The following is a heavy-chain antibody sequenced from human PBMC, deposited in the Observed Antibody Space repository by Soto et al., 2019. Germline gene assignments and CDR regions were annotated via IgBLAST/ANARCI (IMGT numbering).Heavy chain of an antibody. Sequence: QITLKESGPTLVKPTQTLTLTCTFSGFSLSSDGVGVGWIRQPPGKALEWLALIYWDDYKRYSPSLKNRLNITRDTSKNQVVLTLTNMDPVDTATYYCVHRRVDSTNYDWFDPWSQGTLVTVSS. CDR3: VHRRVDSTNYDWFDP. V-gene: IGHV2-5*02. CDR1: GFSLSSDGVG. J-gene: IGHJ5*02. D-gene: IGHD4-4*01. CDR2: IYWDDYK.